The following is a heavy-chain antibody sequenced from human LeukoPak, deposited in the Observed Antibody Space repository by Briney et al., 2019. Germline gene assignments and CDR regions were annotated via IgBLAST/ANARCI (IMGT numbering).Heavy chain of an antibody. CDR2: IYYSGST. V-gene: IGHV4-61*01. J-gene: IGHJ4*02. Sequence: PSETLSLTCAVSGYSISSGYYWGWIRQPPGKGLEWIGYIYYSGSTNYNPSLKSRVPISVDTSKNQFSLKLSSVTAADTAVYYCARAPGGIFDYWGQGTLVTVSS. D-gene: IGHD3-16*01. CDR3: ARAPGGIFDY. CDR1: GYSISSGYY.